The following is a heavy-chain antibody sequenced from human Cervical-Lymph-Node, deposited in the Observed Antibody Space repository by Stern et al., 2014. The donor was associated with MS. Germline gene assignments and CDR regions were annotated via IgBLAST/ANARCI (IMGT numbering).Heavy chain of an antibody. CDR3: ARDRRAFLDY. Sequence: EVQLVESGGGLVQPGGSMRLSCVASGFSFGTSWMSWVRQPPGRGLEWVANIRKDGYDKFYWDSVKGRFTISRDNARNSLYLQMNSLTVADTAVYYCARDRRAFLDYWGQGTHVAVSS. CDR2: IRKDGYDK. CDR1: GFSFGTSW. D-gene: IGHD2/OR15-2a*01. J-gene: IGHJ4*02. V-gene: IGHV3-7*01.